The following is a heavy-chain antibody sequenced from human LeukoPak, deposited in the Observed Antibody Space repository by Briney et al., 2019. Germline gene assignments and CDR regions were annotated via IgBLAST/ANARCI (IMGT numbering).Heavy chain of an antibody. CDR1: GGSISSGDYY. D-gene: IGHD3-3*01. V-gene: IGHV4-30-4*08. CDR3: AREKFLEWLGRYRAFDI. Sequence: SSQTLSPTCTVSGGSISSGDYYWSWIRQPPGKGLEWIGYIYYSGSTYYNPSLKSRVTISVDTSKNQFSLKLSSVTAADTAVYYCAREKFLEWLGRYRAFDIWGQGTVVTVSS. J-gene: IGHJ3*02. CDR2: IYYSGST.